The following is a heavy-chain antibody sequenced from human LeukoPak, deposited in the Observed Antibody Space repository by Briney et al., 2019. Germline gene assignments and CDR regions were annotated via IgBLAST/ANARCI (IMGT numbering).Heavy chain of an antibody. Sequence: ASVKVSCKDSGYTFTSYGLSWVRQAPGQGLEWMGWISAYNGNTNYAQKLQGRVTMTTDTSTSTAYMELRSLRSDDTAVYYCARDSGHYYGSGIFRMVVPWGQGAPVTVSS. J-gene: IGHJ5*02. V-gene: IGHV1-18*01. CDR1: GYTFTSYG. D-gene: IGHD3-10*01. CDR3: ARDSGHYYGSGIFRMVVP. CDR2: ISAYNGNT.